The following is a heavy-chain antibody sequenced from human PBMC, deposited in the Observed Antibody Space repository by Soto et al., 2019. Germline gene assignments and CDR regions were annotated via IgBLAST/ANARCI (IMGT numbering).Heavy chain of an antibody. CDR1: GFTFGSYA. CDR3: AKAHYDILTGSSYYFDY. J-gene: IGHJ4*02. D-gene: IGHD3-9*01. Sequence: GGSLRLSCAASGFTFGSYAVSWVRQAPGKGLEWVSAISGSGGSTHYADSVKGRFTISRDNSKNTLYLQMNSLRAEDTAVYYCAKAHYDILTGSSYYFDYWGQGTLVTVSS. V-gene: IGHV3-23*01. CDR2: ISGSGGST.